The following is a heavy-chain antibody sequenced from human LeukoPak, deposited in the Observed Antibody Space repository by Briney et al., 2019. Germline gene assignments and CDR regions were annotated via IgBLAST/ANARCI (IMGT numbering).Heavy chain of an antibody. CDR1: GFTFSSYA. CDR3: ARETREQQLHFDY. Sequence: GGSLRLSCAASGFTFSSYAMHWVRQAPGKGLEWVAVISYDGSNKYYADSVKGRFTISRDNSKNTLYLQMNSLRAEDTAVYYCARETREQQLHFDYWGQGTLVTVSS. V-gene: IGHV3-30-3*01. CDR2: ISYDGSNK. D-gene: IGHD6-13*01. J-gene: IGHJ4*02.